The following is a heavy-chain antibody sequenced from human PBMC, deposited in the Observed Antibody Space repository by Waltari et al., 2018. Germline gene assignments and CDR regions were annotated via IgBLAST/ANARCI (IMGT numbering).Heavy chain of an antibody. D-gene: IGHD1-7*01. V-gene: IGHV4-38-2*02. CDR1: GYSISSGYY. Sequence: QVQLQESGPGLVKPSETLSLTCTVSGYSISSGYYWGWIRQPPGKGLEWIGRIYHSGSTHYTPSLKSRVTISVDSTKTQFSLKLSSVTAADTAVYYCARGGAKLELLPVFDYWGQGTLVTVSS. CDR2: IYHSGST. CDR3: ARGGAKLELLPVFDY. J-gene: IGHJ4*02.